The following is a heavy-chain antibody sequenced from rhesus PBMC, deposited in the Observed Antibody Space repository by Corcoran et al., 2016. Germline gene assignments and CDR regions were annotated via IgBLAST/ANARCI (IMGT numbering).Heavy chain of an antibody. Sequence: QLQLQESGPGLVKPSETLSVTCAVSGGSISSSYWSWIRPAPGKGREWIGYIYGSGSSTNYNPSLKSRVTLSVDTSKNQLSLKLSSVTTADTAVYYCASQNYSGSYYYTFDYWGQGVLVTVSS. J-gene: IGHJ4*01. CDR2: IYGSGSST. CDR3: ASQNYSGSYYYTFDY. CDR1: GGSISSSY. V-gene: IGHV4-169*01. D-gene: IGHD3-16*01.